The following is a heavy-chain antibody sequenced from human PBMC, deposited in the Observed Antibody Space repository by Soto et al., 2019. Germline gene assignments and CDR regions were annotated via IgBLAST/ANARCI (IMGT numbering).Heavy chain of an antibody. Sequence: GGSLRLSCAASGFTFSNAWMRWVRQAPGKGLEWVGRIKSKRDGGTTDYAAPVKGRFTNSRDNSKNMLYLQMNSQKTEATAVYYGPTDSGAVAASLDYWGQGTLVTVSS. D-gene: IGHD6-19*01. CDR1: GFTFSNAW. V-gene: IGHV3-15*01. J-gene: IGHJ4*02. CDR3: PTDSGAVAASLDY. CDR2: IKSKRDGGTT.